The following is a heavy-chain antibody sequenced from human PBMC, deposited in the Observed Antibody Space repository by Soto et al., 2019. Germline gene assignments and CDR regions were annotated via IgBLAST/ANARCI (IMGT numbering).Heavy chain of an antibody. D-gene: IGHD1-7*01. J-gene: IGHJ4*02. Sequence: VGSLRLSCAASGFTFSDYYMSWIRQAPGKGLEWVSYISSSGSTIYYADSVKGRFTISRDNAKNSLYLQMNSLRAEDTAVYYCASPYNWNYNVAGSNFDYWGQGTLATVSS. CDR1: GFTFSDYY. CDR2: ISSSGSTI. CDR3: ASPYNWNYNVAGSNFDY. V-gene: IGHV3-11*01.